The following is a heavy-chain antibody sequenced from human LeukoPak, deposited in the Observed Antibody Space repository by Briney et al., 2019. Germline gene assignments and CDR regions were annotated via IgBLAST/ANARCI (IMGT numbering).Heavy chain of an antibody. Sequence: GGSLRLSCAASGFTFSSYAMSCVRQAPGKGLEWVSAISGSGGSTYYADSVKGRFTISRDNSKNTLYLQMHSLRAEDTAVYYCASCKPLLSCGMDVWGQGTTVTVSS. J-gene: IGHJ6*02. CDR1: GFTFSSYA. D-gene: IGHD2-15*01. CDR2: ISGSGGST. CDR3: ASCKPLLSCGMDV. V-gene: IGHV3-23*01.